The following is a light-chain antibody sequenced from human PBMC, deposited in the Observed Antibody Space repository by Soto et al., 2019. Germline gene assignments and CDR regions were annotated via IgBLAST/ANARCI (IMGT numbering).Light chain of an antibody. CDR2: KAS. J-gene: IGKJ2*01. V-gene: IGKV1-5*03. Sequence: DIQLTQSPSFLSASVGDTVTITCRASQSLSYWLAWYQQKPGQAPKLLIHKASTLESGVPSRFSGSGSGTEFTLTISSLQPDDFATFYCQQYDRFPYTFGQGTKLEIK. CDR1: QSLSYW. CDR3: QQYDRFPYT.